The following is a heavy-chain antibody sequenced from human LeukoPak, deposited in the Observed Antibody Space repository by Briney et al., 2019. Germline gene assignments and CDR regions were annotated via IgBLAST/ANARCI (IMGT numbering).Heavy chain of an antibody. Sequence: GESLKISCRLSGFSSATYWIAWVRQMPGKGLEWMGVIQPDDSDTTYSPSFQGHVSISAGKSINTAFLQWSSLEASDTAMYYCARPLFSSNYKAFDLWGQGTLVTVSS. CDR1: GFSSATYW. CDR2: IQPDDSDT. D-gene: IGHD4-11*01. J-gene: IGHJ3*01. V-gene: IGHV5-51*01. CDR3: ARPLFSSNYKAFDL.